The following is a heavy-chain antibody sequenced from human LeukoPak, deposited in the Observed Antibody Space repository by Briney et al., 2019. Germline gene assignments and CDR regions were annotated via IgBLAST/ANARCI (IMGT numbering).Heavy chain of an antibody. CDR1: GGSISSDY. J-gene: IGHJ4*02. V-gene: IGHV4-59*01. D-gene: IGHD3-22*01. CDR3: ARARRYYDNSGHFDY. CDR2: IDYSGST. Sequence: SETLSLTCTVSGGSISSDYWSWIRQPPGKGLEWIGYIDYSGSTNYNSSLKSRVTISVDTSRTQFSLKLKSVTAADAAVYYCARARRYYDNSGHFDYWGQGTLVTVSS.